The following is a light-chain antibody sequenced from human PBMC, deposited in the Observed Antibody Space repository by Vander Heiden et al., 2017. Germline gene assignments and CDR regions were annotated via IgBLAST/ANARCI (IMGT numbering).Light chain of an antibody. Sequence: SALTPPASVSGSPGQSITIPCSGTSSDVGAYNYVSWFQQHPDKAPKLIIDDVSIRPSGVSNRFSGSKSGNTASLTISGLLPEDEADYFCSSYTSTSTLYVFGTGTKVTVL. V-gene: IGLV2-14*01. CDR2: DVS. CDR3: SSYTSTSTLYV. CDR1: SSDVGAYNY. J-gene: IGLJ1*01.